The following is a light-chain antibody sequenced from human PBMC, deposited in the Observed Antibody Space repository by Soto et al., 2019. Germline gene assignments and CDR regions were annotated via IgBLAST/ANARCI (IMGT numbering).Light chain of an antibody. CDR1: QSVSSSY. J-gene: IGKJ4*01. Sequence: IVLTQSPGTLSLSPGERATLSCRASQSVSSSYLAWYQQKPGQAPRLLIYGASSRATGIPARFSGSQSGTEFTLTISSLLSEDFAVYSCQQYNNWPLTFGGGTKVDIK. CDR2: GAS. CDR3: QQYNNWPLT. V-gene: IGKV3D-15*01.